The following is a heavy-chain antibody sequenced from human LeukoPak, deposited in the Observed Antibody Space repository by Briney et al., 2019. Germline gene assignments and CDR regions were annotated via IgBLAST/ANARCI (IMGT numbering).Heavy chain of an antibody. CDR1: GGTFSSYA. Sequence: SVKVSCEASGGTFSSYAISWVRQAPGQGLEWMGGIIPIFGTANYAQKFQGRVTITTDESTSTAYMELSSLRSEDTAVYYCAKIEQQLVPGLGWFDPWGQGTLVTVSS. D-gene: IGHD6-13*01. J-gene: IGHJ5*02. CDR2: IIPIFGTA. V-gene: IGHV1-69*05. CDR3: AKIEQQLVPGLGWFDP.